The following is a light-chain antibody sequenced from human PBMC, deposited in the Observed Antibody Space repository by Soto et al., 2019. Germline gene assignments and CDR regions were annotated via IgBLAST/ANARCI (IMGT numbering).Light chain of an antibody. J-gene: IGKJ1*01. Sequence: DIQMTQSPSTLSASVGDRVTITCRASQSITNRLAWYQQRPGKAPQVLIFDASSLESGVPSRFSGSGSGTEFSLPITSLQPDDFATYYCQHYGGLWTFGQGTKVEI. CDR1: QSITNR. CDR2: DAS. CDR3: QHYGGLWT. V-gene: IGKV1-5*01.